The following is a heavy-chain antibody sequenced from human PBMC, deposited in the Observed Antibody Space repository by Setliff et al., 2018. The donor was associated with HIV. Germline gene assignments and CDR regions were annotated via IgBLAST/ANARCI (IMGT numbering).Heavy chain of an antibody. CDR1: GFDFSSYE. J-gene: IGHJ5*02. CDR3: ARLNWGP. Sequence: GSLRLSCSTSGFDFSSYEMNWVRQAPGKGLEWVSYISSGGHTVYHADSVKGRFTISRDNAKNSLSLQMDGLRAEDTAIYYCARLNWGPWGPGTLVTVSS. CDR2: ISSGGHTV. D-gene: IGHD7-27*01. V-gene: IGHV3-48*03.